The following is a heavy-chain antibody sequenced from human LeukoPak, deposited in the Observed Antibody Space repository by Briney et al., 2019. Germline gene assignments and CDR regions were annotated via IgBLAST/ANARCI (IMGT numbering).Heavy chain of an antibody. D-gene: IGHD3-10*01. CDR3: ARDWLGELI. V-gene: IGHV3-48*01. CDR1: GFTLSTYS. CDR2: MRQESSDL. Sequence: AGSLTLSCEASGFTLSTYSMNWVRQPPGKGLEWISFMRQESSDLYYADSVRGRVTISRDNAKKSLDLQMNSLRVGDTAVYYCARDWLGELIWGQGTLVTVSS. J-gene: IGHJ4*02.